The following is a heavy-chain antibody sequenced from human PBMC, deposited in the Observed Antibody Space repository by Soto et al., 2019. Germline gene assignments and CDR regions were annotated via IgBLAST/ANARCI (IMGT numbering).Heavy chain of an antibody. D-gene: IGHD4-17*01. V-gene: IGHV1-3*01. Sequence: GASVKVSCKASGYTFTSYAMHWVRQAPGQRLEWMGWINAGNGNTKYSQKLQGRVTITRDTSASTAYMELSSLRSEDTAVYYCARDDYGDYAYYYGMDVWGQGTTVTVSS. CDR1: GYTFTSYA. CDR3: ARDDYGDYAYYYGMDV. J-gene: IGHJ6*02. CDR2: INAGNGNT.